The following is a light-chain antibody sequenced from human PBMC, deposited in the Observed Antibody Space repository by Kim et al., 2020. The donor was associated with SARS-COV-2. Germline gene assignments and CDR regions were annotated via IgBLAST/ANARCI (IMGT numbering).Light chain of an antibody. CDR1: QSISDW. CDR3: QQYNNYPYT. CDR2: KAS. Sequence: SASVGDRVTITCRASQSISDWLAWYQQKPGKAPKILFYKASSLESGVPSRFSGSGSGTEFTLTISSLQPDDFATYYCQQYNNYPYTFGQGTKLEF. V-gene: IGKV1-5*03. J-gene: IGKJ2*01.